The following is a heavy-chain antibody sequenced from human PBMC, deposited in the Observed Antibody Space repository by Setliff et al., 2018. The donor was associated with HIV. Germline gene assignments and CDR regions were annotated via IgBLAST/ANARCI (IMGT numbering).Heavy chain of an antibody. V-gene: IGHV3-48*01. CDR3: TTWQAGNDY. Sequence: GGSLRLSCAASGFTFSTYSMNWVRQAPGKGLEWVSYISSTSTTIYYADSVKGRFTISRDDSKSTVYLQMNSLKTEDTAVYYCTTWQAGNDYWGQGTLVTVS. D-gene: IGHD6-13*01. J-gene: IGHJ4*02. CDR2: ISSTSTTI. CDR1: GFTFSTYS.